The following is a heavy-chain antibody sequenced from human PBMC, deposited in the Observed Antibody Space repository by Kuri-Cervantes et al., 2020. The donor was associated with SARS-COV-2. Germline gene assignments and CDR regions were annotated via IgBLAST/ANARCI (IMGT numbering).Heavy chain of an antibody. D-gene: IGHD4-17*01. CDR2: IFYSGSI. CDR1: GGSISSTSSY. Sequence: SETLSLTCNVSGGSISSTSSYWGWVRQPPGKGLECIATIFYSGSIYYNPSLRGRVTISVDTSNNQFSLKVTSVTAADTAVYYCARLSLGPAVTGGFDIWGQWTMVTVSS. J-gene: IGHJ3*02. V-gene: IGHV4-39*01. CDR3: ARLSLGPAVTGGFDI.